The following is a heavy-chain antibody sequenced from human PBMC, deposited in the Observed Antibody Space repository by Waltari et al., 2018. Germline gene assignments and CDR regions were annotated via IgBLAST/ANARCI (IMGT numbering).Heavy chain of an antibody. D-gene: IGHD1-1*01. Sequence: EVQLVESGGGLVQPGRSLRLSCAASGFTFDDYAMHWVRQAPGKGREWVSGISWNSGSIGYADSVKGRFTISRDNAKNSLYLQMNSLRAEDTALYYCAKDMVWGSNDPKHWGQGTLVTVSS. CDR2: ISWNSGSI. V-gene: IGHV3-9*01. CDR1: GFTFDDYA. J-gene: IGHJ1*01. CDR3: AKDMVWGSNDPKH.